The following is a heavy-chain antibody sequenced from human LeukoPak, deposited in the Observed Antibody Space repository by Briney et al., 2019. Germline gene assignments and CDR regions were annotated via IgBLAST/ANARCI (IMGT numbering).Heavy chain of an antibody. D-gene: IGHD3-9*01. Sequence: ASVKVSCKASGYTFTGYYIHWARQAPGQGLEWMGWINPNSGGTNYAQKFQGRVTMTRDTSISTAYMELSRLRSDDTAVYYCARSSRYDIWTGYPYWGQGTLVTVSP. V-gene: IGHV1-2*02. J-gene: IGHJ4*02. CDR2: INPNSGGT. CDR1: GYTFTGYY. CDR3: ARSSRYDIWTGYPY.